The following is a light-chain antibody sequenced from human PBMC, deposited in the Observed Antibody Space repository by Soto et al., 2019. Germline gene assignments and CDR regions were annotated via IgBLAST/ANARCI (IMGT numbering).Light chain of an antibody. CDR3: QQYNNWPLT. CDR2: GTS. J-gene: IGKJ4*01. Sequence: EIVMTQSPATLSVSPGERATLSCRASHRVSSYLAWYQQKPGQAPRLLIYGTSTRATGIPARFSGSGSGTEFTLTISSLQSEDFAVYYCQQYNNWPLTFGAGTRWISN. V-gene: IGKV3-15*01. CDR1: HRVSSY.